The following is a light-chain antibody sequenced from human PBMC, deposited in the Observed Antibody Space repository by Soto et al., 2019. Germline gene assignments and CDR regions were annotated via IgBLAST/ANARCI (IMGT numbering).Light chain of an antibody. J-gene: IGKJ5*01. CDR3: QQYNSYSIT. Sequence: GDRGTITGRASQSISSWLAWSQQKQGKAPKLLIYDASSLESGVPSRFSGSGSGTEGTINLGSLQPDDGETYDGQQYNSYSITFGQGTRLEIK. CDR2: DAS. CDR1: QSISSW. V-gene: IGKV1-5*01.